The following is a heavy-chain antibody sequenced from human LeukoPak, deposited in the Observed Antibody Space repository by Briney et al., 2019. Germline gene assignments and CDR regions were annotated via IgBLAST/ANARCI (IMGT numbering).Heavy chain of an antibody. V-gene: IGHV4-31*03. CDR2: IYYSGST. CDR3: ARESYCSGGRCYSIANDAFDI. CDR1: GGSISSGGYY. D-gene: IGHD2-15*01. Sequence: SQTLPLTCTVSGGSISSGGYYWSWIRQHPGKGLEWIGYIYYSGSTYYNPSLKSRVTISVDTSKNQFSLKLSSVTAADTAVYYCARESYCSGGRCYSIANDAFDIWGQGTMVTVSS. J-gene: IGHJ3*02.